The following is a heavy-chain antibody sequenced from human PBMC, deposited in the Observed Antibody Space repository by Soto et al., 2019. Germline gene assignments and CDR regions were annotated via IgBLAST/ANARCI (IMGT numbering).Heavy chain of an antibody. V-gene: IGHV1-69*01. CDR1: GGTFSSYA. CDR3: ARDGTGYYSGFYYYGMDV. CDR2: IIPIFGTA. Sequence: QVQLVQSGAEVKKPGSSVKVSCKASGGTFSSYAISWVRQAPGQGLEWMGGIIPIFGTANYAQKFQGRVTITAKESTSPAYMELSSLRSEDTAVYYCARDGTGYYSGFYYYGMDVWGQGTTVTVSS. J-gene: IGHJ6*02. D-gene: IGHD3-9*01.